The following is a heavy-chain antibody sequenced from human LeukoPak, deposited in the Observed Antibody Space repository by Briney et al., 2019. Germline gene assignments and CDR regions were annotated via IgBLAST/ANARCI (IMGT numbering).Heavy chain of an antibody. CDR3: ARHRIAAYPYYYMDV. CDR2: INPSGGST. CDR1: GYTFTSYY. D-gene: IGHD6-6*01. J-gene: IGHJ6*03. Sequence: GASVKVSCKASGYTFTSYYMHWVRQAPGQGLEWMGVINPSGGSTSYAQKFQGRVTMTRDTSTSTVYMELSSLRAEDTAVYYCARHRIAAYPYYYMDVWGKGTTVTVSS. V-gene: IGHV1-46*01.